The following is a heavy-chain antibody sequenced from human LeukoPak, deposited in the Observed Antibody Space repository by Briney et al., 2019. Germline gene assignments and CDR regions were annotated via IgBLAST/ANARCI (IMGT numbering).Heavy chain of an antibody. J-gene: IGHJ4*02. CDR1: GFRFSSTG. CDR3: AKDPTPRFGDRYYYFDY. Sequence: PGRSLRLSCAASGFRFSSTGMHWVRQAPGKGLQWVALIWYDGSNSVYADSVKGRFPISRDNSKNTLYLQMNSLRAEDTAVYYCAKDPTPRFGDRYYYFDYWGQGTLVTVSS. D-gene: IGHD3-10*01. V-gene: IGHV3-33*06. CDR2: IWYDGSNS.